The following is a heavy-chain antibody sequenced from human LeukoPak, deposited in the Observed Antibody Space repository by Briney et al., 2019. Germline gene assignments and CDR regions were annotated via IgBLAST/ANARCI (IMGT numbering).Heavy chain of an antibody. V-gene: IGHV3-33*01. J-gene: IGHJ4*02. D-gene: IGHD6-6*01. CDR2: IWYDGSNK. CDR3: ARSIDGHYFDY. Sequence: GGSLRLSCAASGFTFSSYGMHWVRQAPGKGLEWVAVIWYDGSNKYYADSVKGRFTISRDNSKNTLYLQMNSLRAEDTAVYYCARSIDGHYFDYWGQGTLVTVSS. CDR1: GFTFSSYG.